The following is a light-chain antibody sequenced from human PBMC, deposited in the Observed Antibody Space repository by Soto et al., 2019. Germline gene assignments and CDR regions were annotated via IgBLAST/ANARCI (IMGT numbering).Light chain of an antibody. V-gene: IGKV1-6*01. Sequence: AIQMTQSPSSLSASVGDRVTITCRASQGIGNDLGWYQQKPGKAPKVLIYDASTLQSGVPSRFSGSGSGTDFTLTSSDLQPEDSATYYCLRDYLGWTFGQGNEVEIK. CDR2: DAS. J-gene: IGKJ1*01. CDR3: LRDYLGWT. CDR1: QGIGND.